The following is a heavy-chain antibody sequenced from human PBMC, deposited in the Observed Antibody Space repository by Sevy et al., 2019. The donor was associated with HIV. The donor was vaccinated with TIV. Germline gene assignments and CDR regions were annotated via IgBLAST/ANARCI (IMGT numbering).Heavy chain of an antibody. CDR1: GFTFSSYA. Sequence: GESLKISCAASGFTFSSYAMSWVRQAPGKGLEWVSAISGSGGSTYYADSVKGRFTISRDNSKNTLYLQMNSLRAEDTAVYYCAKDETPGPTFDYWGQGTLVTVSP. J-gene: IGHJ4*02. CDR2: ISGSGGST. V-gene: IGHV3-23*01. CDR3: AKDETPGPTFDY.